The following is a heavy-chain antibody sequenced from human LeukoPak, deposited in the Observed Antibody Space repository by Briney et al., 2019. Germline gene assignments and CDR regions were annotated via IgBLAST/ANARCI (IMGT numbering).Heavy chain of an antibody. D-gene: IGHD3-10*01. J-gene: IGHJ4*02. Sequence: PGGSLRLSCAASGFTFSTYWMHWVRQTPGKGLVWVSRINTDGSTTNYADSVKGRFTISRDNAKKSLYLQMNSLRAEDTAVYYCARDRVSGFGPDYWGQGTLVTVSS. CDR1: GFTFSTYW. CDR2: INTDGSTT. V-gene: IGHV3-74*01. CDR3: ARDRVSGFGPDY.